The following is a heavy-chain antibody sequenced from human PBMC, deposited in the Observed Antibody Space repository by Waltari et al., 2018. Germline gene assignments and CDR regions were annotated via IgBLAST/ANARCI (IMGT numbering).Heavy chain of an antibody. CDR2: IYHSGST. CDR1: GFSISSGYY. V-gene: IGHV4-38-2*02. CDR3: AREGRSIAPAGTRRKDFTFDY. D-gene: IGHD6-13*01. J-gene: IGHJ4*02. Sequence: QVQLQESGPGLVKPSETLSLTCAVSGFSISSGYYWGWIRPPPGRGLEWIGSIYHSGSTYYNLSLKSRATISVDTSKNQFSLKLSSVTAADTAVYYCAREGRSIAPAGTRRKDFTFDYWGQGTLVTVSS.